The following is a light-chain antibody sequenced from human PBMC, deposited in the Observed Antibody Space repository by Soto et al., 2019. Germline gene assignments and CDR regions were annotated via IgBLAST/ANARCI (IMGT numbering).Light chain of an antibody. Sequence: QSALTQPASVSGSPGQSITISCTGTSSDVGGYDYVSWYQQNPGKAPKLMIYEVFNRPSGVSGRFSGSKSGNTASLTISGLQAEDEGDYYCPSYTGSSARIFGTGTKLTVL. V-gene: IGLV2-14*01. CDR3: PSYTGSSARI. J-gene: IGLJ1*01. CDR1: SSDVGGYDY. CDR2: EVF.